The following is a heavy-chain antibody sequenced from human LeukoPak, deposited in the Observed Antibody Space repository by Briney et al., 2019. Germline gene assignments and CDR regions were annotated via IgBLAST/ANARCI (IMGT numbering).Heavy chain of an antibody. Sequence: PSETLSLTCAVYGGSFRDYSWCGSRQPPRGRGEWMGEIKHTGGTNYNPSLKSRVTISLDTYKNQFSLKLTAVTAADTAVYYCARGVFGIPRAFDIWGQGTMVTVSS. CDR1: GGSFRDYS. D-gene: IGHD3-10*01. CDR2: IKHTGGT. CDR3: ARGVFGIPRAFDI. J-gene: IGHJ3*02. V-gene: IGHV4-34*01.